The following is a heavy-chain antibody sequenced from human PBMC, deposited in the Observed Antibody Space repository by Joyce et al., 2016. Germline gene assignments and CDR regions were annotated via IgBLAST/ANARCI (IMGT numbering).Heavy chain of an antibody. CDR2: IYNSETT. D-gene: IGHD3-10*01. V-gene: IGHV4-61*01. Sequence: HLQESGPGLVKPSETLSLTYTISGDSFSDTSYYWTWIRQPPGKGLEWLGFIYNSETTHYNPSLGGRLSISAGAAKKQFSLRLTSVTSADTAVYYCATSLPSRVGGFQFFGMDVWGQGTTVIVS. CDR3: ATSLPSRVGGFQFFGMDV. J-gene: IGHJ6*02. CDR1: GDSFSDTSYY.